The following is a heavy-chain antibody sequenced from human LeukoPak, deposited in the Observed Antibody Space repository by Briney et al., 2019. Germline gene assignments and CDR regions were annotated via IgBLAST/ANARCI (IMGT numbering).Heavy chain of an antibody. CDR2: IYYGEST. CDR1: GGSISSGDYY. V-gene: IGHV4-30-4*01. J-gene: IGHJ4*02. Sequence: SETLSLTCTVSGGSISSGDYYWSWIRQPPGKGLEWIGYIYYGESTFYNPSLKSRVTISADTSKDQFSLRLSSVTAADTAVYYCARGGIQFRGGVFDYWGQGTLVTVSS. D-gene: IGHD5-18*01. CDR3: ARGGIQFRGGVFDY.